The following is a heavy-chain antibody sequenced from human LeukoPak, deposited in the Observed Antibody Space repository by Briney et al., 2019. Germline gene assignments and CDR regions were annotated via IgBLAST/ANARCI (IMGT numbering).Heavy chain of an antibody. V-gene: IGHV5-51*01. Sequence: GESLKISCKGSGYSFTTYWIGWVRQMPGKGLEWMGIIYPGDSDTRYSPSFQGQVTISADKSISVAYLQWSSLKASDTAMYYCARRPLGYSSEERVDAFDIWGQGTMVTVSS. J-gene: IGHJ3*02. CDR3: ARRPLGYSSEERVDAFDI. D-gene: IGHD6-19*01. CDR2: IYPGDSDT. CDR1: GYSFTTYW.